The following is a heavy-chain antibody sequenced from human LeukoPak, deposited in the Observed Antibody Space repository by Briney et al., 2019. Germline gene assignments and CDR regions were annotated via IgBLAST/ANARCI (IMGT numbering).Heavy chain of an antibody. CDR1: GFTFSDYY. Sequence: PGGSLRLSCAASGFTFSDYYMSWLRQAPGKGLEWVSYISSSGSNIYYADSVKGRFTISRDNAKNSLYLQMNSLRAEDTAVYYCARELAYCGGDCYTNWGQGTLVTVAS. CDR3: ARELAYCGGDCYTN. D-gene: IGHD2-21*02. CDR2: ISSSGSNI. V-gene: IGHV3-11*01. J-gene: IGHJ4*02.